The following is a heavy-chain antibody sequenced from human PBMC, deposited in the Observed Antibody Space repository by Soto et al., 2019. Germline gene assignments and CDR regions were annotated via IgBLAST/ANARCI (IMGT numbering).Heavy chain of an antibody. D-gene: IGHD2-8*01. Sequence: SVKVSFKASGGTFSSYAISWVRQAPGQGLEWMGGIIPIFGTANYAQKFQGRVTITADKSTSTAYMELSSLRSEDTAVYYCAVLLYPSDWFDPWGQGTLVTVSS. V-gene: IGHV1-69*06. CDR3: AVLLYPSDWFDP. J-gene: IGHJ5*02. CDR1: GGTFSSYA. CDR2: IIPIFGTA.